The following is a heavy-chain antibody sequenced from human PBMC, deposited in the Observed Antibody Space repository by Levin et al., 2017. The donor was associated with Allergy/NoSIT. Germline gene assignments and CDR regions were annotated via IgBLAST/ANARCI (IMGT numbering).Heavy chain of an antibody. Sequence: PGGSLRLSCATSGFTFSRYWMTWVRQAPGKGLEWVANINEDGSEKHCVDSVKGRFTISRDNAKNSLYLQMNSLRAEDTAVYYCARASVEYRPFFDYWGQGTLVTVSS. V-gene: IGHV3-7*04. CDR1: GFTFSRYW. D-gene: IGHD6-19*01. CDR2: INEDGSEK. CDR3: ARASVEYRPFFDY. J-gene: IGHJ4*02.